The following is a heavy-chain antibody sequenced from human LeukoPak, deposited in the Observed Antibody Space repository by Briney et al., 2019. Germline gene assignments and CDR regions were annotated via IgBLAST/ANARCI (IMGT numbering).Heavy chain of an antibody. J-gene: IGHJ4*02. D-gene: IGHD4-17*01. CDR2: IYYSGST. CDR1: GGSISTYY. CDR3: ARAGTTVIHY. Sequence: SETLSLTCTVSGGSISTYYWSWIRQPPGKGLEWIGYIYYSGSTDYNHSLKSRATISVDTSQNQFSLKLSSVTAADTAVYYCARAGTTVIHYGGQGTLVTVSS. V-gene: IGHV4-59*01.